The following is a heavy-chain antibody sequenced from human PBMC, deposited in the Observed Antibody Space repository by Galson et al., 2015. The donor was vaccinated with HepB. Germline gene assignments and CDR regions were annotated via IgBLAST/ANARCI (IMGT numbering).Heavy chain of an antibody. V-gene: IGHV7-4-1*02. CDR3: AREDGPYCGGDCPRFFDL. CDR1: GYTFTSYA. CDR2: INTNTGNP. D-gene: IGHD2-21*01. Sequence: SVKVSCKASGYTFTSYAMNWVRQAPGQGLEWMGWINTNTGNPTYAQGFTGRFVFSLDTSVSTAYLRISSLRAEDTAVYYCAREDGPYCGGDCPRFFDLWGRGTLITVSS. J-gene: IGHJ2*01.